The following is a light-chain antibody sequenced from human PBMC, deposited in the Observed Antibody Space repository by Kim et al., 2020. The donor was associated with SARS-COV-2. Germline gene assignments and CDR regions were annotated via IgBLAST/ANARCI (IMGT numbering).Light chain of an antibody. CDR1: QSVSDTY. CDR3: QQLDNSVWT. CDR2: GAS. Sequence: FPGERATLSCRASQSVSDTYFAWYQQRPGPAPRLLIDGASSRATGIPDRFSGRGSGKDFTLTISRLEHEDFAVYYCQQLDNSVWTFGQGTKVDIK. V-gene: IGKV3-20*01. J-gene: IGKJ1*01.